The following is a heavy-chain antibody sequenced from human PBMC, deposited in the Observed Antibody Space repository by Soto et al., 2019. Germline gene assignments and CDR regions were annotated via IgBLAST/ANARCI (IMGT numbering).Heavy chain of an antibody. CDR2: INWNSAVI. Sequence: LGGSLRLSCVVSGFTFDDYAMHWVRQAPGGGLEWVSGINWNSAVIGYADSVKGRFTISRDNAKNALYLQMTSLRSEDTALYYCARDPSVTAIGRADHWGQGTLVTVSS. V-gene: IGHV3-9*01. D-gene: IGHD5-18*01. CDR3: ARDPSVTAIGRADH. CDR1: GFTFDDYA. J-gene: IGHJ4*02.